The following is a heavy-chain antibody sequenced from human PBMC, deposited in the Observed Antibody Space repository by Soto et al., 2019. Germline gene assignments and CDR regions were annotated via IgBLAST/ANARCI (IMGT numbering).Heavy chain of an antibody. D-gene: IGHD4-17*01. CDR2: IWYDGSKK. J-gene: IGHJ3*02. CDR3: ARGGGGSYGGNSELFDI. Sequence: PGGSLRLSCEASGFTFSGFGMHWVRQAPGKGLEWVAVIWYDGSKKYYADCVKGRFTISRDNSKNALYLQMNSLRAEDTAVYYWARGGGGSYGGNSELFDIGAQGTLVTVSS. V-gene: IGHV3-33*01. CDR1: GFTFSGFG.